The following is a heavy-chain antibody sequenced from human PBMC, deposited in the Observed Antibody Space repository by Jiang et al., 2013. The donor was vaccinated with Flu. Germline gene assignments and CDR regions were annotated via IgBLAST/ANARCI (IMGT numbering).Heavy chain of an antibody. CDR2: IYHSGST. D-gene: IGHD2-2*02. Sequence: LLKPSETLSLTCAVSGYSISSGYYWGWIRQPPGKGLEWIGSIYHSGSTYYNPSLKSRVTISVDTSKNQFSLKLSSVTAADTAVYYCARGVVVVPAAISGWFDPWGQGTLVTVSS. CDR3: ARGVVVVPAAISGWFDP. CDR1: GYSISSGYY. J-gene: IGHJ5*02. V-gene: IGHV4-38-2*01.